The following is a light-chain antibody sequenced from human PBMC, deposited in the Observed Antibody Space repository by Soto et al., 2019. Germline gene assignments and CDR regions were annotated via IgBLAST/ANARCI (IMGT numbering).Light chain of an antibody. CDR1: QSISTY. CDR2: AAS. Sequence: DIQMTQSXXXXXASVGDRVTITCRASQSISTYVNWYQQKVGKAHKLLIYAASSLQRGVPSRFSGSGSGTDFTLTISSLQPEDFATYYCQQSYSTPRTFGKGTKLEIK. J-gene: IGKJ2*01. V-gene: IGKV1-39*01. CDR3: QQSYSTPRT.